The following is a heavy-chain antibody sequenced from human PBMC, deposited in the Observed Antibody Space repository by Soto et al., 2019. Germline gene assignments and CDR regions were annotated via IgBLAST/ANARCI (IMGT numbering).Heavy chain of an antibody. CDR1: GFTFSNAW. J-gene: IGHJ3*02. V-gene: IGHV3-15*07. Sequence: EVQLMESGGGLVKPGGSLRLSCAASGFTFSNAWMNWVRQAPGKGLEWVGRIKSKTDGGTTDYAAPVKGRFTISREDAKNTLYLQMNSMKTEDTAVYYCTTMTTVTLLRAGDAFDIWGQGTMVTVSS. D-gene: IGHD4-17*01. CDR2: IKSKTDGGTT. CDR3: TTMTTVTLLRAGDAFDI.